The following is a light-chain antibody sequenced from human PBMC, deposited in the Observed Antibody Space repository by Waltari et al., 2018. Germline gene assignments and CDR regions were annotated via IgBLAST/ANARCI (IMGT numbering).Light chain of an antibody. CDR1: RPNIGSNT. CDR3: AVWDDSLNGVV. Sequence: QSVLTQPPSASATPGQRVTISCSGSRPNIGSNTLTWYHQLPGTAPKLLIYTNNQRPSGVPDRFSGSKSGTSASLAISGLQSEDEADYYCAVWDDSLNGVVFGGGTKLTVL. V-gene: IGLV1-44*01. J-gene: IGLJ2*01. CDR2: TNN.